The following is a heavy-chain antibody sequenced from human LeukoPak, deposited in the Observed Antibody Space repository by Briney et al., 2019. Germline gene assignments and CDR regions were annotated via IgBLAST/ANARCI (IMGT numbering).Heavy chain of an antibody. J-gene: IGHJ4*02. CDR2: INPNSGGT. CDR1: GYXFTGYY. CDR3: VRESGDSDSTFDY. Sequence: ASVKVSCKASGYXFTGYYFHWVRQAPGQGLKWMGWINPNSGGTNYAQKFQGRVTMTRDTSISTAYMELSRLTSDDTAVYYCVRESGDSDSTFDYWGQGSLVTVSS. V-gene: IGHV1-2*02. D-gene: IGHD7-27*01.